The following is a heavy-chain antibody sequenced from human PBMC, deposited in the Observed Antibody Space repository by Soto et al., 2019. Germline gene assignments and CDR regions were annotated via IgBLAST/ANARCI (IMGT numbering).Heavy chain of an antibody. V-gene: IGHV3-48*01. CDR3: ARATMVRGAEFDY. CDR2: ISSSSSTI. J-gene: IGHJ4*02. D-gene: IGHD3-10*01. CDR1: GFTFSSYS. Sequence: EVQLVESGGGLVQPGGSLRLSCAASGFTFSSYSMNWVRQAPGKGLEWVSYISSSSSTIYYADSVKGRFTISRDNAKNSRYLQMNSLRAEDTAVYYCARATMVRGAEFDYWGQGTLVTVSS.